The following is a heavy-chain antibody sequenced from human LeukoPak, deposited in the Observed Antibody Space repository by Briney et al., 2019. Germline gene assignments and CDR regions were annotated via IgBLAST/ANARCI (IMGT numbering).Heavy chain of an antibody. CDR2: ISGDGIHT. D-gene: IGHD3-10*01. Sequence: GGSLRLSCVASGFTFSDYYMTWIRQAPGKGLEWASHISGDGIHTNYADSVKGRFTISRDNAKNSLFLQVNSLRVEDTAVYYCARPLGPGSGWFDPWGQGTLVTVSS. CDR1: GFTFSDYY. J-gene: IGHJ5*02. V-gene: IGHV3-11*06. CDR3: ARPLGPGSGWFDP.